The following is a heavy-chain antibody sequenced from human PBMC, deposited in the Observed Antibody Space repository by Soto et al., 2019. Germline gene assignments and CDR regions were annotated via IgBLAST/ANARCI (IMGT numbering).Heavy chain of an antibody. CDR2: INAGNGNT. CDR3: ARGLPLGGIAVAGTGYFDY. D-gene: IGHD6-19*01. J-gene: IGHJ4*02. CDR1: GYTFTSYA. V-gene: IGHV1-3*01. Sequence: VQLVQSGAEVKKPGASVKVSCKASGYTFTSYAMHWVRQAPGQRLEWMGWINAGNGNTKYSQKFQGRVTITRDTSASTAYMELSSLRSEDTAVYYCARGLPLGGIAVAGTGYFDYWGQGTLVTVSS.